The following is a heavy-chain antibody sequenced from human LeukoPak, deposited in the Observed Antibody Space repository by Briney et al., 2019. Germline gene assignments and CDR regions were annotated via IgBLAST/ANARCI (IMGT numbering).Heavy chain of an antibody. D-gene: IGHD4-17*01. CDR1: GFTFSSYE. Sequence: GGSLRLSCAASGFTFSSYEMNWVRQAPGKGLEWVSYISSSGSTIYYADSVKGRFTISRDNAKNSLYLQMNSLRAEDTAVYYCARVVMTTVHPIDYWGQGTLVTVSS. CDR3: ARVVMTTVHPIDY. J-gene: IGHJ4*02. V-gene: IGHV3-48*03. CDR2: ISSSGSTI.